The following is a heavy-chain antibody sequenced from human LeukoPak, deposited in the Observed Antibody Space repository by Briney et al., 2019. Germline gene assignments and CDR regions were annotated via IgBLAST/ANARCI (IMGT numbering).Heavy chain of an antibody. V-gene: IGHV3-30*03. J-gene: IGHJ4*02. CDR1: GFTFSSYG. CDR2: TSYDGSNK. D-gene: IGHD3-22*01. Sequence: GGSLRLSCAASGFTFSSYGMHWVRQAPGKGLEWVAVTSYDGSNKYYADSVKGRFTISRDNAKNTLYLQMNSLRAEDTAVYYCAREYYYDSSGYLYWGQGTLVTVSS. CDR3: AREYYYDSSGYLY.